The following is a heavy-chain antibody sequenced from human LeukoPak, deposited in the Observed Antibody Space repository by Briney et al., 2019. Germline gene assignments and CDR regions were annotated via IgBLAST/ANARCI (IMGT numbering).Heavy chain of an antibody. V-gene: IGHV4-61*02. CDR2: IYTNGIT. CDR3: ARLVDRLMFDY. CDR1: GASINSGDYY. J-gene: IGHJ4*02. D-gene: IGHD2-21*02. Sequence: SETLSLTCTVSGASINSGDYYWSWIRRPAGKPLEWIGRIYTNGITIYKSSLESRVTISIDTSKNRFSLKLNSVTASDTAVYYCARLVDRLMFDYWGQGTQVTVSS.